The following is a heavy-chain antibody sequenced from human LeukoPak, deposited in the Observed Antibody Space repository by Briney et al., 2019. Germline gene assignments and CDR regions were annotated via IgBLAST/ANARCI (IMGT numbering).Heavy chain of an antibody. CDR1: GFTFSSYA. D-gene: IGHD4-17*01. J-gene: IGHJ3*02. V-gene: IGHV3-30-3*01. CDR2: ISYDGSNK. CDR3: ARDTAPSGDYVNAFDI. Sequence: GGSLRLSCAASGFTFSSYAMHWVRRAPGKGLEWVAVISYDGSNKYYADSVKGRFTISRDNSKNTLYLQMNSLRAEDTAVYYCARDTAPSGDYVNAFDIWGQGTMVTVSS.